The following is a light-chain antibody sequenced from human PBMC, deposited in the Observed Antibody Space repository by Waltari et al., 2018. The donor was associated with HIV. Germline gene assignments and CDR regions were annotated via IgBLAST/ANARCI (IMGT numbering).Light chain of an antibody. CDR1: RSNIGRNT. CDR3: AAWDDSLTGSHVI. V-gene: IGLV1-44*01. Sequence: QSVLSQPPSASGTPGQRVTISCSGSRSNIGRNTVHWYQQLPGTAPKLLIYSNSQRPPGVPDRFSGSKSGTSASLAISGLQSEDEAEYYCAAWDDSLTGSHVIFGGGTKLTVL. CDR2: SNS. J-gene: IGLJ2*01.